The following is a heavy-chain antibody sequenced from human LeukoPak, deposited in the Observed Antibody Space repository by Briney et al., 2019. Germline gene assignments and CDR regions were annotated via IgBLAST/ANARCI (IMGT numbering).Heavy chain of an antibody. V-gene: IGHV1-2*02. Sequence: ASVKVSCKASGYTFTGYYMHWVRQAPGQGLEWMGWINPNSGGTNYAQKFQGRVTMTRNTSISTAYMELSRLRSDGTAVYYCARAPDSSSWYFDYWGQGTLVTVSS. CDR2: INPNSGGT. J-gene: IGHJ4*02. CDR3: ARAPDSSSWYFDY. D-gene: IGHD6-13*01. CDR1: GYTFTGYY.